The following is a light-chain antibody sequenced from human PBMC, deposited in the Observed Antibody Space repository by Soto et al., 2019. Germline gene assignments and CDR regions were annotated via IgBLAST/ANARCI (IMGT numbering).Light chain of an antibody. CDR3: QLYGISPH. Sequence: EIVMTQSPATLSVSPGERATLSCRASQSVSSNLAWFQQKPGQAPRLLIYASSNRATGIPDRFSGSASGTDFTLTINRLEPEDFAVYYCQLYGISPHFGQGTKVDIK. J-gene: IGKJ1*01. V-gene: IGKV3D-15*01. CDR1: QSVSSN. CDR2: ASS.